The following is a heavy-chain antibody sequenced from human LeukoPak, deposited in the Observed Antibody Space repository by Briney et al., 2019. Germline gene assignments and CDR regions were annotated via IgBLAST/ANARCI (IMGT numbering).Heavy chain of an antibody. CDR2: INHSGST. Sequence: PSETLSLTCAVYGGSFSGYYWSWIRQPPGKGLEWIGEINHSGSTNYNPSLKSRVTISVDTSKNQFSLKLSSVTAADTAVYYCARGARSYLDYWGQGTLVTVSS. CDR3: ARGARSYLDY. V-gene: IGHV4-34*01. CDR1: GGSFSGYY. J-gene: IGHJ4*02.